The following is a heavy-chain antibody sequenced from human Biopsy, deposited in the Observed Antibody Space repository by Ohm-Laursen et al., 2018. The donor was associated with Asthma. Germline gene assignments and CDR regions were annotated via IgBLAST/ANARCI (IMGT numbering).Heavy chain of an antibody. CDR2: INSVFGTT. CDR3: ARKAGSCISRACYSLDF. CDR1: GGTFNTYV. J-gene: IGHJ4*02. V-gene: IGHV1-69*13. Sequence: ASVKVSCKSLGGTFNTYVIGWVRQAPGQGLEWMGGINSVFGTTTYPQKFQDRVTITADDSTSTVYVELSSLRSEDTAVYYCARKAGSCISRACYSLDFWGQGTLVTVSS. D-gene: IGHD2-15*01.